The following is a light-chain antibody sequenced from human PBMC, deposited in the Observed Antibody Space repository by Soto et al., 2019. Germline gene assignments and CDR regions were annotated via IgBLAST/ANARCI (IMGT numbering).Light chain of an antibody. J-gene: IGKJ1*01. CDR2: HAS. CDR3: QQYETFSGT. CDR1: QSISSW. V-gene: IGKV1-5*01. Sequence: DIQMTQSPSTLSASVGDRVTITCRASQSISSWLAWYQQKPGKAPKLLIYHASSLESGVPSRFSGSGSGTEFTLTIASLQPDDFATYYCQQYETFSGTFGPGTKVDIK.